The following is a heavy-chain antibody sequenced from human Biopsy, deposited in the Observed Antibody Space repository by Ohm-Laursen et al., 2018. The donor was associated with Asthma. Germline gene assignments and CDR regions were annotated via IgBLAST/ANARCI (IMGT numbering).Heavy chain of an antibody. J-gene: IGHJ6*02. CDR3: AKDLDIVATTHYYYYNGMDV. CDR2: ISYDGSNK. CDR1: GFTFSSYG. D-gene: IGHD5-12*01. Sequence: SSLRLSCAASGFTFSSYGMHWVRQAPGKGLKWVAVISYDGSNKYYADSVKGRFTISRDNSKNTLYLQMNSLRAEDTAVYYCAKDLDIVATTHYYYYNGMDVWGQGTTVTASS. V-gene: IGHV3-30*18.